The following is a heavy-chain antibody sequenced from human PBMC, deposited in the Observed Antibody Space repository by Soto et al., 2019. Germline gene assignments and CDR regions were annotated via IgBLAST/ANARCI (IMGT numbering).Heavy chain of an antibody. J-gene: IGHJ4*02. V-gene: IGHV3-21*01. CDR1: GFTFSSYS. CDR3: ARGGILGYCSSTSCAPFDY. D-gene: IGHD2-2*01. Sequence: EVQLVESGGGLVKPGGSLRLSCAASGFTFSSYSMNWVRQAPGEGLECFSSISSRSRYIYYEDSVKGRFTISRDNAKNSLYLQMNSLRAEDTAVYYCARGGILGYCSSTSCAPFDYWGQGTLVTVSS. CDR2: ISSRSRYI.